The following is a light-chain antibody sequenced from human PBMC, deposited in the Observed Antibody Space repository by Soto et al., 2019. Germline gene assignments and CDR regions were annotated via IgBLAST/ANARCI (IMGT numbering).Light chain of an antibody. V-gene: IGLV2-14*01. CDR1: SNDIATYNF. J-gene: IGLJ1*01. CDR3: NSYTTSTSFV. CDR2: DVT. Sequence: QSALTQPASVXGSPGQSITISCTGTSNDIATYNFVSWYQQHPGKAPKLLIYDVTNRPSGVSDRFSGSKSGSTASLTISGLQAEDEADYYCNSYTTSTSFVFGTGTKVTVL.